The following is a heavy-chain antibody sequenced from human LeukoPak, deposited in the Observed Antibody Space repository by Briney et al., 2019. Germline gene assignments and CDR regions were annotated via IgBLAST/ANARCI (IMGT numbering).Heavy chain of an antibody. J-gene: IGHJ1*01. V-gene: IGHV4-61*05. CDR2: IYYTGSP. CDR1: GGSISSSSYY. CDR3: ARHMPHYCGGECSMDT. D-gene: IGHD2-21*01. Sequence: SETLSLTCTVSGGSISSSSYYWGWIRQPPGKGLEWVGFIYYTGSPRYNPSLKSRVAMSVDMSKNQVSLTLYSVTAADTATYYCARHMPHYCGGECSMDTWGQGTLVTVSS.